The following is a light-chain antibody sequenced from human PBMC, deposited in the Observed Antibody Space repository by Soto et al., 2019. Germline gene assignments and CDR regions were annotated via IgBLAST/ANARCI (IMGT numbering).Light chain of an antibody. CDR2: AAS. CDR1: QSISND. V-gene: IGKV3-11*01. CDR3: QQCSDWPPIT. J-gene: IGKJ5*01. Sequence: EIVLTQSPVTLSLSPGERATLSCRASQSISNDLGWYQQRPGQPPRLLIYAASNRAPGIPARFSGSGSGIDFTLTISSLEPEEFAVYYCQQCSDWPPITFGQGTRLEIK.